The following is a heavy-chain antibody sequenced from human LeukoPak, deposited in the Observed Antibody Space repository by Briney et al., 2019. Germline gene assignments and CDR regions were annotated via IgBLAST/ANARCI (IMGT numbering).Heavy chain of an antibody. V-gene: IGHV3-74*01. Sequence: AGGSLRLSCAASGNYWMHWVRQAPGKGLVWVSHINSDGSWTSYADSVKGRFTISRDNAKNSLYLQMNSLRAEDTAVYYCARGTEYYYDSSGYFPFDYWGQGTLVTVSS. CDR1: GNYW. CDR3: ARGTEYYYDSSGYFPFDY. J-gene: IGHJ4*02. D-gene: IGHD3-22*01. CDR2: INSDGSWT.